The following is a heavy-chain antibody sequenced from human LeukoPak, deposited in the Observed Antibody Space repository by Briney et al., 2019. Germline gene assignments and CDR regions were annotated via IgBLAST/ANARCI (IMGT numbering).Heavy chain of an antibody. D-gene: IGHD7-27*01. Sequence: GASVKVSCKASGYTFTGYYIHWVRQAPGQGLEWKGWINPNSGGTNYAQKFQGRVTMTRDTSISTAYMELSRLRSDDTAVYYCARTNWGWGTSQTHAHSFDYWGQGILVTVSS. CDR1: GYTFTGYY. CDR3: ARTNWGWGTSQTHAHSFDY. CDR2: INPNSGGT. V-gene: IGHV1-2*02. J-gene: IGHJ4*02.